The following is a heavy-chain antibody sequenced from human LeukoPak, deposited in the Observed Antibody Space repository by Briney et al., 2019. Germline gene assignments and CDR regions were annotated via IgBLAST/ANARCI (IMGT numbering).Heavy chain of an antibody. V-gene: IGHV3-21*01. J-gene: IGHJ4*02. CDR3: ARGSGSYPLPFDY. CDR2: ISSSSSYI. D-gene: IGHD1-26*01. CDR1: GFIFSSYS. Sequence: PGGSLRLSCAASGFIFSSYSMNWVRQAPGKGLEWVSSISSSSSYIYYADSVKGRFTISRDNAKNSLYLQMNSLRAEDTAVYYCARGSGSYPLPFDYWGQGTLVAVSS.